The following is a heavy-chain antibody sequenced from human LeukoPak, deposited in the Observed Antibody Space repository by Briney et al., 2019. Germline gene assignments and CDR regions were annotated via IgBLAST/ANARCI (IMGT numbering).Heavy chain of an antibody. CDR1: GLTFSSYG. CDR3: AREGIAAAGLDFDY. J-gene: IGHJ4*02. D-gene: IGHD6-13*01. V-gene: IGHV3-33*01. CDR2: IWYDGSNK. Sequence: GRSLRLSCAASGLTFSSYGIHWVRQAPGKGLEWVAVIWYDGSNKYYADSVKGRFTISRDNSKNTLYLQMNSLRAEDTAVYYCAREGIAAAGLDFDYWGQGTLVTVSS.